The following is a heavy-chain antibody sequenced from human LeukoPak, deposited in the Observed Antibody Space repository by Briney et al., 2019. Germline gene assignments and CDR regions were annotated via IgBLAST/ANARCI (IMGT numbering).Heavy chain of an antibody. CDR1: GFTVSSNY. Sequence: PGGSLRLSCAASGFTVSSNYMSWVRQAPGKGLEWVSVIYSGGSTYYADSVKGRFTISRDNSKNTLYLQMNSLRAEDTAVYYCASSDYYDSSGYPIFDYWGQGTLVTVSS. D-gene: IGHD3-22*01. CDR2: IYSGGST. V-gene: IGHV3-53*01. CDR3: ASSDYYDSSGYPIFDY. J-gene: IGHJ4*02.